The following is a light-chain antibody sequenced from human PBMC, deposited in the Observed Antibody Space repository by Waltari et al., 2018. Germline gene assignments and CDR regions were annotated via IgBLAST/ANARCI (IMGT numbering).Light chain of an antibody. J-gene: IGKJ1*01. CDR2: KVS. CDR1: QSLVHTDGHTY. V-gene: IGKV2-30*02. Sequence: DVVMTQSPLSLPVSLGQPAPISCRSSQSLVHTDGHTYLNWLQQRPGQSPRRLIYKVSNRDSGVPDRFSGSGSDTAFTLKISRVEAEDVGIYYCMQATNWPLTFGQGTKVEIQ. CDR3: MQATNWPLT.